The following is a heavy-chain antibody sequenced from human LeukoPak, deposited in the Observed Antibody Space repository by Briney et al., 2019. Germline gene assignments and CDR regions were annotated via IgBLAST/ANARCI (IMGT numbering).Heavy chain of an antibody. V-gene: IGHV1-8*03. CDR1: GYTFTSYD. D-gene: IGHD2-2*01. Sequence: ASVKVSCKASGYTFTSYDINWVRQATGPGLEWMGWMNPNSGNTGYAQKFQGRVTITRNTSISTAYMELSSLRSEDTAVYYCARAHRSSSGFDPWGQGTLVTVSS. CDR3: ARAHRSSSGFDP. CDR2: MNPNSGNT. J-gene: IGHJ5*02.